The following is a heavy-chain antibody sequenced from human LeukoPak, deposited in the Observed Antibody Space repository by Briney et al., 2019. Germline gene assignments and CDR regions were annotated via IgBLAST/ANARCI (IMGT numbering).Heavy chain of an antibody. D-gene: IGHD2-2*01. J-gene: IGHJ5*02. CDR3: ARDPPLGCSSTSCYVTEGFDP. CDR1: GGTFSSYA. CDR2: IIPIFGTA. V-gene: IGHV1-69*13. Sequence: ASVKVSCKASGGTFSSYAISWVRQAPGQGLEWMGGIIPIFGTANYAQKFQGRVTITADESTSTAYMGLSSLRSEDTAVYYCARDPPLGCSSTSCYVTEGFDPWGQGTLVTVSS.